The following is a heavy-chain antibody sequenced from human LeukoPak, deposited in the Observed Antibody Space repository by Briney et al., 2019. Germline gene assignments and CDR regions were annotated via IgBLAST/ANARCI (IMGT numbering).Heavy chain of an antibody. CDR1: GFTFSSYA. J-gene: IGHJ4*02. V-gene: IGHV3-30*04. CDR2: ISYDGSNQ. Sequence: GGSLRLSCVASGFTFSSYAMHWLRQAPGKGLEWVAGISYDGSNQHYGDSVKGRFTISRDNSKHTLYLQMNSLRGDDTAVYYCAKEGRRYFDYWGQGALVTVSS. CDR3: AKEGRRYFDY.